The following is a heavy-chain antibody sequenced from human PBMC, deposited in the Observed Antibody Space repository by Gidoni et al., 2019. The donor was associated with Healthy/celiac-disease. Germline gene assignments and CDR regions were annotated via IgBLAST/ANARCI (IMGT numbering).Heavy chain of an antibody. J-gene: IGHJ4*02. CDR2: IYHSGST. V-gene: IGHV4-4*02. CDR1: GGSISSSNW. CDR3: ARRPSGLVNPCDY. D-gene: IGHD3-9*01. Sequence: QVHLQESGPGLVKPSGTLSLTCAVSGGSISSSNWWSWVLQPPGKGLEWIGEIYHSGSTNYNPSLKSRFTISVDKSKNQFSLKLSSVTAADTAVYYCARRPSGLVNPCDYWGQGTLVTVSS.